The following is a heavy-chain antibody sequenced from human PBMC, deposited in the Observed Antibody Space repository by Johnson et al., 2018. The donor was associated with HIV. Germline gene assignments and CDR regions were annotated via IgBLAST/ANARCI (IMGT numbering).Heavy chain of an antibody. CDR3: ARGGYVPAFDI. V-gene: IGHV3-30-3*01. CDR1: GFTFSSYT. J-gene: IGHJ3*02. Sequence: QVQLVESGGAVVQPGTSLRLSCAASGFTFSSYTMHWVRQAPGKGLEWVAVISYDGDKKYYADSVKGRFTISRDNSKNTLYLEMSSLRPEDTDVYYCARGGYVPAFDIWGQGTKVTVSS. CDR2: ISYDGDKK. D-gene: IGHD5-12*01.